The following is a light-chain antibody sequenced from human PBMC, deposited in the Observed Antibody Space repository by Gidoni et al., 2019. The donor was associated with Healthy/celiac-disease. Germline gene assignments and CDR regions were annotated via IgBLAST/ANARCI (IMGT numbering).Light chain of an antibody. CDR1: QSVSSN. Sequence: DIVITQSPATLSVSPGERATLSCRASQSVSSNLAWYQQKPGQAPRLLIYGASTRATGIPARFSGSGSGTEFTLTISSLQYEDYAVYYCQQYKNWAPITFGQGTRLEIK. CDR2: GAS. V-gene: IGKV3-15*01. CDR3: QQYKNWAPIT. J-gene: IGKJ5*01.